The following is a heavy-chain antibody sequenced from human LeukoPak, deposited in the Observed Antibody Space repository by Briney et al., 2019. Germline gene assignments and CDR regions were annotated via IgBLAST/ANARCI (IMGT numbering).Heavy chain of an antibody. V-gene: IGHV3-48*03. CDR1: GFTFSSYE. D-gene: IGHD2-2*01. CDR2: ISGSGSTI. J-gene: IGHJ4*02. CDR3: ARDGCSSTSCEIDY. Sequence: GGSLRLSCAPSGFTFSSYEMNWVRQAPGKGLEWVSYISGSGSTIYYADSVKGRFTISRDNAKNSLFLQMNSLRAEDTAVYYCARDGCSSTSCEIDYWGQGTLVTVSS.